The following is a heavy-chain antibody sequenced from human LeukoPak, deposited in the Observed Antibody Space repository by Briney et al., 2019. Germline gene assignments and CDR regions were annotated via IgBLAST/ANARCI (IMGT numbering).Heavy chain of an antibody. CDR1: GYTFTSYG. CDR2: ISAYNGNT. Sequence: ASVKVSCKASGYTFTSYGISWVRQAPGQGLEWKGWISAYNGNTNYAQKLQGRVTMTTDTSTSTAYMELRSLRSDDTAVYYCARDYLAYCGGDCYSGYDYWGQGTLVTVSS. CDR3: ARDYLAYCGGDCYSGYDY. V-gene: IGHV1-18*01. J-gene: IGHJ4*02. D-gene: IGHD2-21*02.